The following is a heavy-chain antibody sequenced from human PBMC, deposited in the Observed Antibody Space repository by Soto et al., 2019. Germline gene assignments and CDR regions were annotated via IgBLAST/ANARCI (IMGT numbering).Heavy chain of an antibody. CDR1: GFTFSGSP. V-gene: IGHV3-73*01. J-gene: IGHJ4*02. D-gene: IGHD3-10*01. CDR2: IRSKANSYAT. Sequence: PGGSLRLSCAASGFTFSGSPMHWVRQASGKGLEWVGRIRSKANSYATTYAASVKGRFTISRDDSTNTAYLQMNSLKTEDTAVYYCTSAPMDLYYFDQWGQGTLVTVSS. CDR3: TSAPMDLYYFDQ.